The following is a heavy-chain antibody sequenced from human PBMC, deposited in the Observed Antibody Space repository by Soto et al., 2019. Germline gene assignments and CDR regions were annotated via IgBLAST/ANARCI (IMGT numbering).Heavy chain of an antibody. CDR2: IYYSGST. D-gene: IGHD5-18*01. Sequence: PSETLSLTCAVSGCSISIGYYYWLWIRQPPGKGLEWIGYIYYSGSTYYNPSLKSRVTISVDTSKNQFSLKLSSVTAADTAVYYCARVFSGYSYGYPFDYWGQGTLVTVSS. J-gene: IGHJ4*02. V-gene: IGHV4-30-4*01. CDR3: ARVFSGYSYGYPFDY. CDR1: GCSISIGYYY.